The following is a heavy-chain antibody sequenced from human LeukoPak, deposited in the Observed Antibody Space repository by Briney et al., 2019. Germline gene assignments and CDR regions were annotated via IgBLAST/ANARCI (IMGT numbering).Heavy chain of an antibody. Sequence: GGSLRLSCAASGFTFRSHSMNWVRQAPGKGLEWVPYISSSSTIYYADSVKGRFTISRDNAKNSLYLQMNSLRAEDTAVYYCARGAYYYEDWGQGTLVTVSS. CDR3: ARGAYYYED. D-gene: IGHD3-3*01. CDR2: ISSSSTI. V-gene: IGHV3-48*01. J-gene: IGHJ4*02. CDR1: GFTFRSHS.